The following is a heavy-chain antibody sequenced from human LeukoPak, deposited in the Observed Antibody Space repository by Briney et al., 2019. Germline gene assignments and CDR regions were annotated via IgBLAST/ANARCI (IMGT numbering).Heavy chain of an antibody. CDR3: ARAFGWNDAFDI. Sequence: SETLSLTCTVSGGSISSYYWSWIRQPPGKGLEWIGYIYYSGSTNYNPSLKSRVTISVDTSKNQFSLKLSSVTAADTAVYYCARAFGWNDAFDIWGQGTMVTVSS. J-gene: IGHJ3*02. D-gene: IGHD3-16*01. V-gene: IGHV4-59*12. CDR1: GGSISSYY. CDR2: IYYSGST.